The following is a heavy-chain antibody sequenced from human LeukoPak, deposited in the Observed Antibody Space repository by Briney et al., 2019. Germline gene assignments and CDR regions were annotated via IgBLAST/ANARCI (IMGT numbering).Heavy chain of an antibody. CDR2: ISGDGVST. V-gene: IGHV3-43*02. Sequence: RRSLRLSCVASGLPLADFAMHWVRQAPGKGLEWVSLISGDGVSTFYADSVKGRFIISRDNSKNSLYLEMNSLRTEDATMYHCAKESGKFDYWGQGTLVAVSS. J-gene: IGHJ4*02. CDR1: GLPLADFA. CDR3: AKESGKFDY.